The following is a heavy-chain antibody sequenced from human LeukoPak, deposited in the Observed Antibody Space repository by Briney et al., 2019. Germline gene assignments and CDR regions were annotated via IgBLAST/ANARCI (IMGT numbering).Heavy chain of an antibody. Sequence: PGGSLRLSCAASGFTFSSYAMHWVRQAPGKGLEWVAVIWYDGSNKYYADSVKGRFTISRDNSKNTLYLQMNSLRAEDTAVYYCARDRYGDYDPTYGMDVWGQGTTVTVSS. CDR2: IWYDGSNK. J-gene: IGHJ6*02. CDR3: ARDRYGDYDPTYGMDV. CDR1: GFTFSSYA. D-gene: IGHD4-17*01. V-gene: IGHV3-33*08.